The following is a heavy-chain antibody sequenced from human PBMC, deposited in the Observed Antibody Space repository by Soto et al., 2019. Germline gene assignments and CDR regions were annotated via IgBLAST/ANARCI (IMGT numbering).Heavy chain of an antibody. D-gene: IGHD6-19*01. V-gene: IGHV4-30-4*02. CDR2: IYYSGST. CDR3: ARSVAVPGAHIDY. CDR1: GGSISSGDYY. J-gene: IGHJ4*02. Sequence: SETLSLTCTVSGGSISSGDYYWSWIRQPPGKGLEWIGYIYYSGSTYYNPSPKSRVTISVDTSKNQFSLRLSSVTAADTAVYFCARSVAVPGAHIDYWGQGTQVTVSS.